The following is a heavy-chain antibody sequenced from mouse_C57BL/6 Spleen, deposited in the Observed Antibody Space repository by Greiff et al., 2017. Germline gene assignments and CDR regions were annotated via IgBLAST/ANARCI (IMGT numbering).Heavy chain of an antibody. CDR3: SRSRQLKLQDFDY. V-gene: IGHV1-39*01. J-gene: IGHJ2*01. CDR2: FNPNYGTT. D-gene: IGHD3-2*02. Sequence: VQLQQSVPELVKPGASVQISCQASAYSFTDYYMNWLKQNNGKSLEWIGVFNPNYGTTSYNQKFKGKATLTVDQSSSTAYMQRNSLTSADSAVYYCSRSRQLKLQDFDYRGQGTTRTVST. CDR1: AYSFTDYY.